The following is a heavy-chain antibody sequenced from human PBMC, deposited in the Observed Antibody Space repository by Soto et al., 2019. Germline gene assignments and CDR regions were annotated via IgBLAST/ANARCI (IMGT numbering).Heavy chain of an antibody. D-gene: IGHD6-19*01. J-gene: IGHJ4*02. CDR2: ISGSGGST. V-gene: IGHV3-23*01. CDR1: GFTFSSYA. Sequence: PGGSLRLSCAASGFTFSSYAMSWVRQAPGKGLEWVSAISGSGGSTYYADSVKGRFTISRDNSKNTLYLQMNSLRAEDTAVYYCANLGSGWYYFDYWGQGTLVTSPQ. CDR3: ANLGSGWYYFDY.